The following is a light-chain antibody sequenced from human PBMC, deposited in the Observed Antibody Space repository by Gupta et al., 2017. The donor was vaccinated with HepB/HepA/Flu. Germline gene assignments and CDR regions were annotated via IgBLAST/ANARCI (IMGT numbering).Light chain of an antibody. CDR3: QQCGSSPWT. CDR2: GAS. J-gene: IGKJ1*01. CDR1: QSLSSTY. Sequence: EIVLTQSPGTLSLSPGERAILSCRASQSLSSTYLAWYQQKPGQAPRLLIYGASSRATDIPDRFSGSGSGTDFTLTISRLEPEDFAVYFCQQCGSSPWTFGQGTKVEIK. V-gene: IGKV3-20*01.